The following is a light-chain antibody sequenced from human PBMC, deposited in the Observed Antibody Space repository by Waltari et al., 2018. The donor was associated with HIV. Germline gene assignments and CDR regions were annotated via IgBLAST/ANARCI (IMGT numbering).Light chain of an antibody. CDR3: QTWGTGIVA. V-gene: IGLV4-69*02. J-gene: IGLJ2*01. CDR1: SWHYGDA. Sequence: QLVLTQSPSASASLGASVRLTCTLSSWHYGDAIAWHQHQPQKGPRFLMKVNSDGSHNKGDGIPDRFSGSSSGPDRYLTISSLQSDDEADYYCQTWGTGIVAFGGGTKLTVL. CDR2: VNSDGSH.